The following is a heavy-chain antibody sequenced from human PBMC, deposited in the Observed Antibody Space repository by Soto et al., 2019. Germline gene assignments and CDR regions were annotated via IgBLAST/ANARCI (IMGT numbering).Heavy chain of an antibody. V-gene: IGHV3-23*01. J-gene: IGHJ3*02. Sequence: GGSLRLSCAASGFTFSSYAMGWVRQAPGKGLEWVSGITGSSGSTYHADSVKGRFTISRDNSKNTLYLQMNSLRDEDTAVYYCGGDSSGYFYPDVFDIWGQGTMVT. D-gene: IGHD3-22*01. CDR3: GGDSSGYFYPDVFDI. CDR2: ITGSSGST. CDR1: GFTFSSYA.